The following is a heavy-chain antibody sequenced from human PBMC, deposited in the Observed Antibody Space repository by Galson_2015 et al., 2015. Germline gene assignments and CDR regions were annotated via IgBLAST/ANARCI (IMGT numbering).Heavy chain of an antibody. V-gene: IGHV3-7*04. CDR2: IKQDGSEK. CDR1: GFTFSSYW. D-gene: IGHD4-17*01. Sequence: SLRLSCAASGFTFSSYWMSWVRQAPGKGLEWVANIKQDGSEKYYVDSVKGRFTISRDNAKNSLYLQMNSLRAEDTAVYYCARDNDYGDAGWFDPWGQGTLVTVSS. CDR3: ARDNDYGDAGWFDP. J-gene: IGHJ5*02.